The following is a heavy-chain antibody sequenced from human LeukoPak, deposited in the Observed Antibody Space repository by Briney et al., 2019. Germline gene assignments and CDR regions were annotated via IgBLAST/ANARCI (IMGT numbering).Heavy chain of an antibody. J-gene: IGHJ4*02. D-gene: IGHD6-13*01. V-gene: IGHV3-23*01. CDR1: GFTFSSYA. CDR3: AKCVGSSWYLYYFDY. CDR2: ISGSGGST. Sequence: GGSLSLSCAASGFTFSSYAMSWVRQAPGKGREWFSAISGSGGSTYYADSVKGRFTTSRDNSKNTLYLQMNSLRAEDTAVYYCAKCVGSSWYLYYFDYWGQGTLVTVSS.